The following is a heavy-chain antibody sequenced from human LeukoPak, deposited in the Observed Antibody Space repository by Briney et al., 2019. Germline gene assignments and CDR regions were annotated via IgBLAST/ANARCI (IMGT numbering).Heavy chain of an antibody. Sequence: PSETLSLTCTVSGGSISCYYWSWIRQPAGKGLEWIGRIYTSGSTNYNPSLKSRVTMSVDTSKNQFSLKLSSVTAADTAVYYCASAGMIYCSSTSCYLGGWFDPWGQGTLVTVSS. D-gene: IGHD2-2*01. V-gene: IGHV4-4*07. CDR1: GGSISCYY. CDR3: ASAGMIYCSSTSCYLGGWFDP. CDR2: IYTSGST. J-gene: IGHJ5*02.